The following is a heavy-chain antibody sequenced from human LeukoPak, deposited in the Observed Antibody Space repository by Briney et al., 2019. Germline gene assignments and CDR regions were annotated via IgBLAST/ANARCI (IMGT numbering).Heavy chain of an antibody. D-gene: IGHD6-13*01. CDR1: GFTFDDYA. CDR2: ISWNSGSI. CDR3: AKDKAAAAAGNIDY. J-gene: IGHJ4*02. V-gene: IGHV3-9*01. Sequence: GRSLRLSCAASGFTFDDYAMHWVRQAPGKGLEWVSGISWNSGSIGYADSVKGRFTISRDNAKNSQYLQMNSLRAEDTALYYCAKDKAAAAAGNIDYWGQGTLVTVSS.